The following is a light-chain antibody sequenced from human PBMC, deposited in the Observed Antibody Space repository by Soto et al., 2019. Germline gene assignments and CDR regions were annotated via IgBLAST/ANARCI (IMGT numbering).Light chain of an antibody. V-gene: IGLV2-11*01. CDR3: CAYAGRYTYD. J-gene: IGLJ1*01. CDR1: SSDVGGYNY. CDR2: DVS. Sequence: QSVLTQPRSVSGSPGQSVTLSCTGTSSDVGGYNYVSWYQQHPGKAPKVMIYDVSKRPSGAPDRFSGSRSGNTASLTISGLQAEDEADYYCCAYAGRYTYDFGTGTKVTVL.